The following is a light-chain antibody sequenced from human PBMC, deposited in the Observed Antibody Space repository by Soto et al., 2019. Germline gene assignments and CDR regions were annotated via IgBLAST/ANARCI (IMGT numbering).Light chain of an antibody. CDR2: DAS. V-gene: IGKV3-11*01. J-gene: IGKJ3*01. CDR3: PQRTTWPPLFA. CDR1: QNIGNF. Sequence: IVLTQSPSNMSLAPGERATLSCRASQNIGNFLAWYQHKPGQAPRLLIYDASKRATGIPASFSGSWSGSDFTLTISSLEPADFAVYHCPQRTTWPPLFAFGPGTRVDIK.